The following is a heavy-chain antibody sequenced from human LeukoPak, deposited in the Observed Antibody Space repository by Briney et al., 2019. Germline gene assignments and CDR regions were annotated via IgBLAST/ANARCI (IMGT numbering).Heavy chain of an antibody. CDR2: ISYDGSNK. CDR1: GFTFSSYA. Sequence: GGSLRLSCAASGFTFSSYAVHWVRQAPGKGLEWVAVISYDGSNKYYADSVKGRFTISRDNSKNTLYLQMNSLRAEDTAVYYCAREDTPMVTPFDYWGQGTLVTVSS. J-gene: IGHJ4*02. D-gene: IGHD5-18*01. CDR3: AREDTPMVTPFDY. V-gene: IGHV3-30*04.